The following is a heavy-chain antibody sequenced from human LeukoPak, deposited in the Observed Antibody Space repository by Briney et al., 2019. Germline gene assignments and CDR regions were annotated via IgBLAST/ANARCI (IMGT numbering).Heavy chain of an antibody. CDR3: ERVGPAVADSYYFDS. J-gene: IGHJ4*02. CDR1: GFTVSSNY. D-gene: IGHD6-19*01. V-gene: IGHV3-66*01. Sequence: GGSLRLSCAASGFTVSSNYMSWVRQAPGKGLEWGSVIYSGGSTYYADSVKGRFTISRDNSKNTLYLQMNSLRAEETAVCYCERVGPAVADSYYFDSWGQGTLVTVSS. CDR2: IYSGGST.